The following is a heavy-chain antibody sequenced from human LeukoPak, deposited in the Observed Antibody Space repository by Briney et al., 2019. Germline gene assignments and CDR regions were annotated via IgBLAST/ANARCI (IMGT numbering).Heavy chain of an antibody. CDR3: ARGRYSSSWHNWFDP. Sequence: EASVKVSCKASGYTFTGYYMHWVRQAPGQGLEWMGWINPNSGGTNYAQKFQGRVTMTRDTSISTAYMELSSLRSEDTAVYYCARGRYSSSWHNWFDPWGQGTLVTVSS. CDR2: INPNSGGT. V-gene: IGHV1-2*02. CDR1: GYTFTGYY. D-gene: IGHD6-13*01. J-gene: IGHJ5*02.